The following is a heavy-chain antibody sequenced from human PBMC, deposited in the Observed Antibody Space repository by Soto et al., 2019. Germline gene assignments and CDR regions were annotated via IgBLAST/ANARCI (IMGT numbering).Heavy chain of an antibody. J-gene: IGHJ4*02. CDR3: ARGYDFWSGYYESPGHYFDY. Sequence: PSETLSLTCTVSGGSISSYYWSWIRQPPGKGLEWIGYIYYSGSTNYNPSLKSRVTISVDTSKNQFSLKLSSVTAADTAVYYCARGYDFWSGYYESPGHYFDYWGQGTLVTVSS. V-gene: IGHV4-59*08. CDR2: IYYSGST. CDR1: GGSISSYY. D-gene: IGHD3-3*01.